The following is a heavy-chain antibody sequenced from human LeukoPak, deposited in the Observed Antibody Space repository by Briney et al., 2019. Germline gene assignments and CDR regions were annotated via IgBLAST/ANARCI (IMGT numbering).Heavy chain of an antibody. CDR2: INPNSGGT. Sequence: GASVKVSCKASGYTFTSYGISWVRQAPGQGLEWMGWINPNSGGTNYAQKFQGRVTMTRDTSISTAYMELSRLRSDDTAVYYCARAQKDDFWSGPKSLYYMDVWGKGTTVTVSS. D-gene: IGHD3-3*01. V-gene: IGHV1-2*02. J-gene: IGHJ6*03. CDR1: GYTFTSYG. CDR3: ARAQKDDFWSGPKSLYYMDV.